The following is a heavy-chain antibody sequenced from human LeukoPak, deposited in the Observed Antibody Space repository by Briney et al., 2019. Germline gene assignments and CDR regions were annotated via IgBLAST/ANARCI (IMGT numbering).Heavy chain of an antibody. CDR3: YVKLSSNWFDP. Sequence: GGSLRLSCAASGFIFSSYAMSWVRQAPGKGLEWVSGISGSGDNTYYADSVKGRFTISRDNAKNTLYLQMNSLRAEDTAIYYCYVKLSSNWFDPWGQGALVTVSS. CDR1: GFIFSSYA. V-gene: IGHV3-23*01. CDR2: ISGSGDNT. D-gene: IGHD3-16*01. J-gene: IGHJ5*02.